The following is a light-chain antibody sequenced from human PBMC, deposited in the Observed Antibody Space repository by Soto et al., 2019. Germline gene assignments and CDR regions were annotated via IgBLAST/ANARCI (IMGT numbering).Light chain of an antibody. CDR1: SSDVGSYNL. Sequence: QSALTQPASMSGSPGQSITISCTGTSSDVGSYNLVSWYQQHPGKAPKLMIYEGSKRPSGVSNRFSGSKSGNTASLTISGLKAEDEADYYCCSYAGSSSYVFGTGTKLTVL. CDR3: CSYAGSSSYV. J-gene: IGLJ1*01. V-gene: IGLV2-23*01. CDR2: EGS.